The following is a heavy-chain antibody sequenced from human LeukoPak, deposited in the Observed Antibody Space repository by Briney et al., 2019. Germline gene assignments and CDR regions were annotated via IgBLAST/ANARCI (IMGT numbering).Heavy chain of an antibody. Sequence: SESLSLTCTVSVGSLSRYYWSWIRHPPGKGREWIGWIFYSGSTNYNPSLTSRVTISVDTSKNQFSLKLSSVTAADTAVYYCARQPNSGFYYAMDVWGQGTTVTVSS. D-gene: IGHD3-10*01. CDR3: ARQPNSGFYYAMDV. V-gene: IGHV4-59*08. CDR1: VGSLSRYY. CDR2: IFYSGST. J-gene: IGHJ6*02.